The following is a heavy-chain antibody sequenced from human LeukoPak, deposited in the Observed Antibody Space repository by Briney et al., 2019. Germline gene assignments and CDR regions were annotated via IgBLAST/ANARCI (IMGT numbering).Heavy chain of an antibody. CDR1: GFTLSLYS. J-gene: IGHJ6*03. V-gene: IGHV3-21*01. Sequence: GGSLRLSCTASGFTLSLYSMHWVRQAPGKGLEWVSSIGRSSQYIYYGDSVRGRFTISRDNAKNSLYLDMNSPRAKDTAVYYCARDASNIDFAPYFYYMDVWGKGTTVTVSS. CDR3: ARDASNIDFAPYFYYMDV. D-gene: IGHD3-3*01. CDR2: IGRSSQYI.